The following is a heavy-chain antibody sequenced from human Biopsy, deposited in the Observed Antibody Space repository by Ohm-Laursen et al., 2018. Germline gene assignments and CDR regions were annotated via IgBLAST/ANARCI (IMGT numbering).Heavy chain of an antibody. Sequence: TLSLTCTVSGASITSYYWSWIRQPAGKGLEWIGHTYKGGNTNHNPSLKRRVSMSVDTSKNQLSLTLRSVTAADTAVYYCARDLPSSYYYAMDVWGQGTTVTVSS. CDR2: TYKGGNT. V-gene: IGHV4-4*07. J-gene: IGHJ6*02. CDR3: ARDLPSSYYYAMDV. CDR1: GASITSYY.